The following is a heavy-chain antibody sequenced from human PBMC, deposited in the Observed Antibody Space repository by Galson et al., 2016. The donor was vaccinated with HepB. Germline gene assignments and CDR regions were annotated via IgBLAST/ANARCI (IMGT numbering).Heavy chain of an antibody. CDR3: ARRGVYCSSTSCYGLEFDY. CDR2: ISSRGTYT. V-gene: IGHV3-11*06. J-gene: IGHJ4*02. Sequence: SLRLSCAASGFTFSDYSMNWIRQAPGKGLQRVSFISSRGTYTKYADSVKGRFTISRDNARNSLFLQMNSLRAEDTAVYYCARRGVYCSSTSCYGLEFDYWGQGTLVTVSS. CDR1: GFTFSDYS. D-gene: IGHD2-2*01.